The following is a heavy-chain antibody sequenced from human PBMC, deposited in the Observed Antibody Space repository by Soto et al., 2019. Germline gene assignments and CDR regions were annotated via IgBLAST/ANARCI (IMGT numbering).Heavy chain of an antibody. CDR3: ATLGSTAMVKIDY. V-gene: IGHV1-69*06. CDR2: IIPIFGTA. J-gene: IGHJ4*02. CDR1: GGTFSSYA. Sequence: QVQLVQSGAEVKKPGSSVTVSCKASGGTFSSYAISWVRQAPGQGLEWMGGIIPIFGTANDAKKFQGRVTITAVTSTSTAYMELSSLRPEDTAVYYCATLGSTAMVKIDYWGQGTLVTVAS. D-gene: IGHD5-18*01.